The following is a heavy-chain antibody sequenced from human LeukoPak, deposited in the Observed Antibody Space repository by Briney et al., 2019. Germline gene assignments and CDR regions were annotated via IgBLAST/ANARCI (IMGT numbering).Heavy chain of an antibody. CDR1: GDSVSSNSVA. CDR3: ARDLPPGAAGVTGPFDY. J-gene: IGHJ4*02. D-gene: IGHD6-13*01. CDR2: TYRTSRWYN. Sequence: SQTLSLTCAISGDSVSSNSVAWNWIRQSPSRGLEWLGRTYRTSRWYNDYAVSVKSRITINPDTSKNQFSLQLSSVTPEDTAVYYCARDLPPGAAGVTGPFDYWGQGTLVTVSA. V-gene: IGHV6-1*01.